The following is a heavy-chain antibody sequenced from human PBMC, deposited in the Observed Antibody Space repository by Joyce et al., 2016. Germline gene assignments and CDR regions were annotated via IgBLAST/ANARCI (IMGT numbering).Heavy chain of an antibody. CDR2: INWSAGST. V-gene: IGHV3-20*04. CDR3: ARGKSTSGWLFDY. J-gene: IGHJ4*02. CDR1: GFTFDNYG. Sequence: EVQLVESGGGLVRPGGSLRLFCEASGFTFDNYGMSWVCQAPGEGLEWVSGINWSAGSTGYADSLKGRFTISRDNSKNSLYLQMNSLRVDDTALYYCARGKSTSGWLFDYWGQGTQVTVSS. D-gene: IGHD6-19*01.